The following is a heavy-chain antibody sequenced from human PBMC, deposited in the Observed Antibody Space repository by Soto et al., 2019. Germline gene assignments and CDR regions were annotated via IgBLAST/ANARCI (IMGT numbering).Heavy chain of an antibody. Sequence: QVQLVQSGAEVKKPGSSVKVSCKASGGTFSDYAISWVRQAPGQGLEWMGGIMPIFGTSGTTNYAQKFQDRVTITADESTRTASLELISLRSEDTAVYYCARDQKIPAAAGVYYYYGMDVWGQGTTVTVSS. CDR3: ARDQKIPAAAGVYYYYGMDV. CDR1: GGTFSDYA. V-gene: IGHV1-69*01. J-gene: IGHJ6*02. CDR2: IMPIFGTSGTT. D-gene: IGHD6-13*01.